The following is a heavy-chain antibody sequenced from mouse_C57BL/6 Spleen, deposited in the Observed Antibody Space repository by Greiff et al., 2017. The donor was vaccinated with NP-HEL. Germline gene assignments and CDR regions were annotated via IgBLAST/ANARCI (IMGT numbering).Heavy chain of an antibody. CDR1: GYTFTDYN. CDR3: ARGGWDVTWFAY. J-gene: IGHJ3*01. V-gene: IGHV1-22*01. CDR2: INPNNGGT. D-gene: IGHD4-1*01. Sequence: VQLQQSGPELVKPGASVKMSCKASGYTFTDYNMHWVKQSHGKSLEWIGYINPNNGGTSYNQKFKGKATLTVNKSSSTAYMELRSLTSEDSAVYYCARGGWDVTWFAYWGQGTLVTVSA.